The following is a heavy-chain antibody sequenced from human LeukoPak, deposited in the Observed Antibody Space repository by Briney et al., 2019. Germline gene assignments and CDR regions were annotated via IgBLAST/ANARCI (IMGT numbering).Heavy chain of an antibody. Sequence: SETLSLTCTVSGASVSSSNYYWSWIRQPPGKGLEWIGYIYYSGSTNYNPSFKSRVAISVDTSKNQFSLKLSSVTAADTAAYYCATWGIAVAGTFDYWGQGTLVTVST. D-gene: IGHD6-19*01. CDR1: GASVSSSNYY. CDR2: IYYSGST. CDR3: ATWGIAVAGTFDY. V-gene: IGHV4-61*01. J-gene: IGHJ4*02.